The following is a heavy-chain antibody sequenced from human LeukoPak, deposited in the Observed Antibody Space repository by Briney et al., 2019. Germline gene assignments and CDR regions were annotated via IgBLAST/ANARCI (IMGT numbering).Heavy chain of an antibody. D-gene: IGHD3-22*01. CDR3: ATTYYYDSSGYPYYFDY. CDR1: GYSFTGYW. J-gene: IGHJ4*02. CDR2: IYPGDSDT. Sequence: GESLKISCKGSGYSFTGYWIGWVRQMPGKGLEWMGIIYPGDSDTRYSPSFQGQVTISADKSISTAYLQWSSLKASDTAMYYCATTYYYDSSGYPYYFDYWGQGTLVTVSS. V-gene: IGHV5-51*01.